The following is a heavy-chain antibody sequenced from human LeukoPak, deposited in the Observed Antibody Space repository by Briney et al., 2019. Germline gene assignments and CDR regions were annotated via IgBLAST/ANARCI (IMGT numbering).Heavy chain of an antibody. J-gene: IGHJ4*02. Sequence: PSETLSLTCAVSGYSISSGYYWGWIRQPPGKGLEWIGSIYYSGSTYYNPSLKSRVTISVDTSKNQFSLKLSSVTAADTAVYYCARLVRDYGDYGGYFDYWGQGTLVTVSS. CDR1: GYSISSGYY. D-gene: IGHD4-17*01. CDR2: IYYSGST. CDR3: ARLVRDYGDYGGYFDY. V-gene: IGHV4-38-2*01.